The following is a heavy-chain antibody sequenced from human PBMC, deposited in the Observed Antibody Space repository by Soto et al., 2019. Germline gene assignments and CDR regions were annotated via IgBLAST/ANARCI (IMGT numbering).Heavy chain of an antibody. CDR2: ISGYNAKT. Sequence: ASVKVSCKPSGYLFNSYGLSCVRQAPGQGLEWMGWISGYNAKTTYEQKFKGRVIMTIDTSTSTAYMELRSLRFDDTAVYYCARDETYSSYYFDYWGQGTLVTVSS. D-gene: IGHD4-4*01. V-gene: IGHV1-18*04. CDR1: GYLFNSYG. CDR3: ARDETYSSYYFDY. J-gene: IGHJ4*02.